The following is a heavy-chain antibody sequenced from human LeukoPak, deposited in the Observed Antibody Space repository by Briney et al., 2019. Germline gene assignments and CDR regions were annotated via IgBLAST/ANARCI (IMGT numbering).Heavy chain of an antibody. CDR2: IWYDGSNK. V-gene: IGHV3-33*01. J-gene: IGHJ4*02. CDR3: ARDPSFLSCGGDCYPYYFDY. Sequence: PGGSLRLSCAASGFTFSSYGMHWVRQAPGKGLEWVAVIWYDGSNKYYADSVKGRFTISRDNSKNTLYLQMNSLRAEDTAVYYCARDPSFLSCGGDCYPYYFDYWGQGTLVTVSS. CDR1: GFTFSSYG. D-gene: IGHD2-21*02.